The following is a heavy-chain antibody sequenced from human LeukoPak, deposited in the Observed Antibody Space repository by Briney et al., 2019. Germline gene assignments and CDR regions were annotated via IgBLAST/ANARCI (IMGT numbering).Heavy chain of an antibody. CDR3: ARDEGTLGYYYGMDV. CDR1: GGSISSYY. CDR2: IYYSGST. V-gene: IGHV4-59*01. Sequence: PSETLSLTCTVSGGSISSYYWSWIRQPPGKGLEWIGYIYYSGSTNYNPSLKSRVTISVDTSKNQFSLKLSSVTAADTAVYYCARDEGTLGYYYGMDVWGQGTTVTVS. D-gene: IGHD3-10*01. J-gene: IGHJ6*02.